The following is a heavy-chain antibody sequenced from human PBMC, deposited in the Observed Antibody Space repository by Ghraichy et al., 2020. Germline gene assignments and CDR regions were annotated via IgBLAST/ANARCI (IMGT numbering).Heavy chain of an antibody. CDR3: ARDSFAVLRGKQGDDWFDP. V-gene: IGHV1-18*01. J-gene: IGHJ5*02. Sequence: ASVKVSCKASGYTFTSYGISWVRQAPGQGLEWMGWISAYNGNTNYAQKLQGRVTMTTDTSTSTAYMELRSLRSDDTAVYYCARDSFAVLRGKQGDDWFDPWGQGTLVTVSS. CDR2: ISAYNGNT. CDR1: GYTFTSYG. D-gene: IGHD4-23*01.